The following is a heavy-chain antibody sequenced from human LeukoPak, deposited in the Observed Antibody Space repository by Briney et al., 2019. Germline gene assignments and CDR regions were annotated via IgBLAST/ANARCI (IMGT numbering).Heavy chain of an antibody. J-gene: IGHJ4*02. V-gene: IGHV3-64*02. Sequence: PVGSLRLSCAASGFTFSNSAMYGGRQAPGKGLEFVSVISTNGDRTYYADSVKVRFTISRDSSKNTLYLQLGSLRADYMAVYCSARGVAISSSGWYDTFDYWGQGALVTTSS. D-gene: IGHD6-19*01. CDR2: ISTNGDRT. CDR1: GFTFSNSA. CDR3: ARGVAISSSGWYDTFDY.